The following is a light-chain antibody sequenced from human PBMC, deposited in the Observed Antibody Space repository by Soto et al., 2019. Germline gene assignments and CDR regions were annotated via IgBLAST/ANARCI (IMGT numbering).Light chain of an antibody. Sequence: QSALTQPASVSGSPGQSITISCTGTSSDVGSYNYVSWYQQYPDKAPKLIIYEVSIRPSGVSDRFSGFKSGNTASLTISGLQAEDADDYYRSSYASLSALVFGGGTQLTVL. J-gene: IGLJ2*01. CDR1: SSDVGSYNY. CDR2: EVS. V-gene: IGLV2-14*01. CDR3: SSYASLSALV.